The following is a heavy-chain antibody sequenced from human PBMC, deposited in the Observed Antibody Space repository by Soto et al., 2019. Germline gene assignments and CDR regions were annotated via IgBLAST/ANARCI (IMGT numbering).Heavy chain of an antibody. CDR3: ARDLREDYGDPDAFDI. D-gene: IGHD4-17*01. V-gene: IGHV4-4*02. CDR2: IYHSGST. J-gene: IGHJ3*02. Sequence: QMQPQESGPGLVKPSGTLSLTCAVSGGSISSSHWWSWVRQPPGKGLEWIGEIYHSGSTNYNPSLKSRVTISVDKSKNQFSLRLTSVTAADTAVYFCARDLREDYGDPDAFDIWGQGSMVTVSS. CDR1: GGSISSSHW.